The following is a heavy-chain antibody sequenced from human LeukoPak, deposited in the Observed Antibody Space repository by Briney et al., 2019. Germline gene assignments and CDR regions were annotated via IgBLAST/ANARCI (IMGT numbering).Heavy chain of an antibody. D-gene: IGHD3-10*01. CDR2: IYYSGST. CDR1: GGSISSSSYY. CDR3: ARRGLVGFGELLTTLFDY. V-gene: IGHV4-39*01. J-gene: IGHJ4*02. Sequence: PSETLSLTCTVSGGSISSSSYYWGWIRQPPGKGLEWNGSIYYSGSTYYNPSLKSRVTISVDTSKNQFSLKLSSVTAADTAVYYCARRGLVGFGELLTTLFDYWGQGTLVTVSS.